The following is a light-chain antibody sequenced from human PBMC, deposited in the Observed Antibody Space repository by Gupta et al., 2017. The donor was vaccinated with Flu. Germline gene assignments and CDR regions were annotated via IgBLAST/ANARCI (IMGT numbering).Light chain of an antibody. Sequence: SLLTLLPPLSVARGQTARMPGGGTDIGSKSVHWYQQKPGQAPVLVVYNDNPRPSGIPVRFSGSNSGNTPTLAIRRVEAEAESDYYCHVWDRDGDFVFGTGTKVTVL. CDR2: NDN. V-gene: IGLV3-21*02. CDR1: DIGSKS. CDR3: HVWDRDGDFV. J-gene: IGLJ1*01.